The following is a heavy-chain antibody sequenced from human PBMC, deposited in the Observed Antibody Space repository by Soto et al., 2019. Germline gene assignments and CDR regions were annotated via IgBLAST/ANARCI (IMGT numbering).Heavy chain of an antibody. Sequence: ASLMVSCKSSGYTFTGYYMHWVRHAPGQGLEWMGWINPNSGGTNYAQKFQGWVTMTRDTSISTAYMELSRLRSDDTAVYYCAKGEVSYCYYMDVRGKGTTVTVSS. CDR3: AKGEVSYCYYMDV. V-gene: IGHV1-2*04. CDR2: INPNSGGT. J-gene: IGHJ6*03. D-gene: IGHD2-8*01. CDR1: GYTFTGYY.